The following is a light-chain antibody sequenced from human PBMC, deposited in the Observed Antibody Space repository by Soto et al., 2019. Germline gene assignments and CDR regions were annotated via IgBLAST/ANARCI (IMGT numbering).Light chain of an antibody. J-gene: IGLJ1*01. V-gene: IGLV2-14*01. CDR3: SSYTSSSTYV. CDR2: EVS. CDR1: SSDVGGYNY. Sequence: QSALTQPASVSGSPGQSITISCTGTSSDVGGYNYVSWYQQHPGKATKLMIYEVSNRPSGVSNRFSGSKSGNTASLTTSGLQAEDEADYYCSSYTSSSTYVFGTGTKVTVL.